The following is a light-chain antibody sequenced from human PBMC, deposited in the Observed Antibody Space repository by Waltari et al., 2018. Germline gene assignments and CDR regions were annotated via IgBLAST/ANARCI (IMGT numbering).Light chain of an antibody. CDR2: KAS. V-gene: IGKV1-5*03. J-gene: IGKJ1*01. Sequence: DIQMTQSPSTLSASVGDRVTITCRASQSISTWLAWYQQKPGTAPKLLIYKASTLESVVPSRFSGSGSGTEFTLTISSLQPDDFATYYCQQYNSYSGAFGQGTKVEIK. CDR1: QSISTW. CDR3: QQYNSYSGA.